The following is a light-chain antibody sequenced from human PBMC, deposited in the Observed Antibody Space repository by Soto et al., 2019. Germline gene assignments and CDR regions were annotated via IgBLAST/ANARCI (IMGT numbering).Light chain of an antibody. CDR3: QQLNSYPQVT. J-gene: IGKJ4*01. CDR1: QGISSY. Sequence: DIQLTQSPSFLSASVGDRVTITCRASQGISSYLAWYQQKLGKAPKLLIYAASTLQIGAPSRFSGSGSGTEFTLTISSLQPEDFATYYRQQLNSYPQVTFGGGTKVEIK. CDR2: AAS. V-gene: IGKV1-9*01.